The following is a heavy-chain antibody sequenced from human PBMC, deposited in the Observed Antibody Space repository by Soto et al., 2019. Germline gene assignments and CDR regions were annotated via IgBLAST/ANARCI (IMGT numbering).Heavy chain of an antibody. V-gene: IGHV3-9*01. CDR2: ISWNSGSI. D-gene: IGHD4-4*01. J-gene: IGHJ5*02. CDR1: GFTFDDYA. Sequence: PGGSLRLSCAASGFTFDDYAMHWVRQAPGKGLEWVSGISWNSGSIGYADSVKGRFTISRDNAKNSLYLQMNSLRAEDTALYYCAKDRDYIARFWFDPWGQGTLVTVSS. CDR3: AKDRDYIARFWFDP.